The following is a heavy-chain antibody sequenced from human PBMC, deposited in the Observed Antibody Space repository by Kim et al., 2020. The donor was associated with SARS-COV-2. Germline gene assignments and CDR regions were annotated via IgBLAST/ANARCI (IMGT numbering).Heavy chain of an antibody. CDR3: VRSLDY. CDR1: GFTFNDYG. CDR2: IKKDGSGK. V-gene: IGHV3-7*01. Sequence: GGSLRLSCAASGFTFNDYGMSWVRQAPGKGLEWVANIKKDGSGKYYTDSVKGRITISRDNAKNSLFLQMNNLRAEDTAVYYCVRSLDYWGQGTLVTVSS. J-gene: IGHJ4*02.